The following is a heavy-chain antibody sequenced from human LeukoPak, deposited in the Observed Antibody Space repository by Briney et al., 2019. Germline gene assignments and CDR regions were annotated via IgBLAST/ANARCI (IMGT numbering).Heavy chain of an antibody. CDR1: GGSISSYY. J-gene: IGHJ6*02. D-gene: IGHD3-3*01. V-gene: IGHV4-59*01. CDR2: IYYSGST. CDR3: ARVRTYYDAYGMDV. Sequence: SETLSLTCTVSGGSISSYYWSWIRQPPGKGLEWIGYIYYSGSTNYNPSLKSRVTISVDTSKNQFSLKLSSVTAADTAVYYCARVRTYYDAYGMDVRGQGTTVTVSS.